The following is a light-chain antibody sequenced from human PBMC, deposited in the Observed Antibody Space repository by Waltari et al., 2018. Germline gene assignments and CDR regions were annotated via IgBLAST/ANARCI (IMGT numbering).Light chain of an antibody. CDR1: GSNIGNNF. CDR2: DNN. J-gene: IGLJ2*01. V-gene: IGLV1-51*01. CDR3: GTWDTDLSVV. Sequence: QSVLTQPPSVSAAPGQKVTISCSGTGSNIGNNFVSWYQQLPGTAPKLLIYDNNKRPSGIPDRFSGSKSGTSATLGITGLRTGDEADYYCGTWDTDLSVVFGGGTKLTVL.